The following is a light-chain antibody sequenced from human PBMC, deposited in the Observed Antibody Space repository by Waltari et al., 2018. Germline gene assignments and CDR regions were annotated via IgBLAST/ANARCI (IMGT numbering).Light chain of an antibody. CDR3: QQYGSSPPGT. CDR1: QSVSSSY. CDR2: GAS. V-gene: IGKV3-20*01. Sequence: EIVLTQSPGTLSLSPWERATLSCRASQSVSSSYLAWYQQKPGQAPRLLIYGASSRATGIPDRFSGSGSGTDFTLTISRLEPEDFAVYYCQQYGSSPPGTFGQGTKLEIK. J-gene: IGKJ2*01.